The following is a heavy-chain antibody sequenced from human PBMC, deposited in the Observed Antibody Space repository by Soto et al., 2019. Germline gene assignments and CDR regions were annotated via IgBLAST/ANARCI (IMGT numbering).Heavy chain of an antibody. Sequence: SETLSLTCAVYGGSFSCYSLSWIRQRPGKGLEWIGYIYHSGSTYYNPSLKSRVTISLDRSNNHFSLKLSSVTAADTAVYYCARVPIYYDSSGYYHYGTFDIWGQGTMVTVSS. CDR1: GGSFSCYS. CDR2: IYHSGST. V-gene: IGHV4-30-2*01. J-gene: IGHJ3*02. D-gene: IGHD3-22*01. CDR3: ARVPIYYDSSGYYHYGTFDI.